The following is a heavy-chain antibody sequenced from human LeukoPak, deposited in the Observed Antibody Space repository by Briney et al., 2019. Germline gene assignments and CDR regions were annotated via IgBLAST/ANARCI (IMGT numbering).Heavy chain of an antibody. CDR3: VKWDSSGYYYGSYAFDI. J-gene: IGHJ3*02. D-gene: IGHD3-22*01. V-gene: IGHV3-21*01. CDR1: GFTFSSYS. CDR2: ISSSSSYI. Sequence: GGSLRLSCAASGFTFSSYSMNWVRPAPGKGLEWVSSISSSSSYIYYADSVKGRFTISRDNAKNSLYLQMNSLRAEDTAAYYCVKWDSSGYYYGSYAFDIWGQGTMVTVSS.